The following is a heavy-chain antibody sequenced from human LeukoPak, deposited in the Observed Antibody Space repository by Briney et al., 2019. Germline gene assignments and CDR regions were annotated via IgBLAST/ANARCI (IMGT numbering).Heavy chain of an antibody. CDR3: AREYGSSTSCSWFDP. V-gene: IGHV1-2*02. D-gene: IGHD2-2*01. Sequence: ASVKVSCKASGYIFTGYYMRWVRQAPGQGLEWMGWINPNSGGTNYAQKFQGRVTMTRDTSISTAYMELSRLRSDDTAVYYCAREYGSSTSCSWFDPWGQGTLVTVSS. CDR1: GYIFTGYY. CDR2: INPNSGGT. J-gene: IGHJ5*02.